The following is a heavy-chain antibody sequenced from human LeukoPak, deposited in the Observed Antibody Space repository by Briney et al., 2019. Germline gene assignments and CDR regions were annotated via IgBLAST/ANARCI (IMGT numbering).Heavy chain of an antibody. CDR1: GGSISSYY. V-gene: IGHV4-59*12. D-gene: IGHD3-22*01. J-gene: IGHJ4*02. CDR2: IYYSGTT. Sequence: PSETLSLTCTISGGSISSYYWSWIRQPPGKGLEWIGYIYYSGTTNYNPSLKSRVSMSVDTSKNQFSLKLSSVTAADTAIYYCTREMYDSGGYRVSYFDYWGQGTLVTVSS. CDR3: TREMYDSGGYRVSYFDY.